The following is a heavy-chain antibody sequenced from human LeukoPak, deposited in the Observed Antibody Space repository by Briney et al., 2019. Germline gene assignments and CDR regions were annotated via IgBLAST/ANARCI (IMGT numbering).Heavy chain of an antibody. J-gene: IGHJ4*02. CDR3: ARGWGGYDPFDY. CDR2: IKQDGSEK. CDR1: GFTLSSYW. V-gene: IGHV3-7*01. Sequence: GGSLRLSCAASGFTLSSYWMSWVRQAPGKGLEWVANIKQDGSEKYYVDSVKGRFTISRDNAKNSLYLQMNSLRAEDTAVYYCARGWGGYDPFDYWGQGTLVTGSS. D-gene: IGHD5-12*01.